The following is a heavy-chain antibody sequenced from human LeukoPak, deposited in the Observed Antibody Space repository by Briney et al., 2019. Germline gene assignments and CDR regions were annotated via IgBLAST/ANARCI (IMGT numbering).Heavy chain of an antibody. V-gene: IGHV3-7*01. CDR3: ARDLNWETY. CDR1: GFTFSSYE. CDR2: IKPDGSQI. Sequence: PGGSLRLSCAASGFTFSSYEMTWGRQAPGKGLEWVANIKPDGSQIYYVDSVKGRFTISRDNAKNSLYLQMNSLRADDTAVYYCARDLNWETYWGQGTLVSVSS. J-gene: IGHJ4*02. D-gene: IGHD7-27*01.